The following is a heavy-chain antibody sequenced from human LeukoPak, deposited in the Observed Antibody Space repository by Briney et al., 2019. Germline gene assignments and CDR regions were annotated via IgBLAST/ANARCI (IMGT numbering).Heavy chain of an antibody. CDR2: IYSSGSA. D-gene: IGHD1-26*01. J-gene: IGHJ3*02. V-gene: IGHV4-30-4*07. Sequence: TLSLTCVVSGASISSSSNSWSWFRQPPGKGLEWIGDIYSSGSASYNPSLQSRLLISIDTSKNHFSLELTSVTAADTAVYYCARDTVGATFPGAFDIWGQGTMVTVSS. CDR1: GASISSSSNS. CDR3: ARDTVGATFPGAFDI.